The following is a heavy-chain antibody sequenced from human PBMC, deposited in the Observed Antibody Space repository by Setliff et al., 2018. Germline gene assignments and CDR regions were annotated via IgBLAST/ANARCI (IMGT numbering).Heavy chain of an antibody. D-gene: IGHD6-19*01. CDR1: GDTFRKYT. J-gene: IGHJ3*02. CDR2: VIPMLGMA. V-gene: IGHV1-69*02. Sequence: GASVKVSCKASGDTFRKYTINWVRQAPGQGLEWMGRVIPMLGMAHYSQKFQERVTITRDMSTSTAYMELSSLRSEDTAVYYCAAPTGYSSGWYDAFDIWGQGTMVTVSS. CDR3: AAPTGYSSGWYDAFDI.